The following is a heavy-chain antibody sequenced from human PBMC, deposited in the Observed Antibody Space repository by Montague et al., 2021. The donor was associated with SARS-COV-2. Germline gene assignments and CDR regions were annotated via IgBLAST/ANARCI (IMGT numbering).Heavy chain of an antibody. CDR2: IYYSGST. V-gene: IGHV4-59*01. CDR1: GGSISSYY. J-gene: IGHJ5*02. CDR3: ARRSLGYCSGGSCYSAFDP. Sequence: SETLSLTCTVSGGSISSYYWSWIRQPPGKGLEWIGYIYYSGSTNYNPSLKSRVPISVDTSKNQFSLKLRSVTAADTAVYYCARRSLGYCSGGSCYSAFDPWGQGTLVTVSS. D-gene: IGHD2-15*01.